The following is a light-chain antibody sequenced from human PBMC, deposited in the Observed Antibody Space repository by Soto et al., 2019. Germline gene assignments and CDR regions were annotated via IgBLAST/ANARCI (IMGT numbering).Light chain of an antibody. CDR2: SNN. Sequence: QSVLAQPRSVSGSPGQRVTISCSGSSSNIGSNTVNWYQQLPGTAPKLLIYSNNQRPSGVPDRFSGSKSGTSASLAISGLQSEDEADYCCATWDDSLIAYVFGTGTKVTVL. V-gene: IGLV1-44*01. J-gene: IGLJ1*01. CDR3: ATWDDSLIAYV. CDR1: SSNIGSNT.